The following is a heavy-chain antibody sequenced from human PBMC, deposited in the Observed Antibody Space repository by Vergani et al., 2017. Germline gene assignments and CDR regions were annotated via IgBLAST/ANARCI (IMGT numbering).Heavy chain of an antibody. J-gene: IGHJ4*02. Sequence: EVQLLESGGGLVQPGGSLRLSCAAPGFTFSSYAMSWVRQAPGKGLEWVSAISGSGGSTYYADSVKGRFTISRDNSKNTLYLQMNSLRAEDTAVYYCAKVSVVLRYFDWLSPFDYWGQGTLVTVS. CDR2: ISGSGGST. V-gene: IGHV3-23*01. CDR3: AKVSVVLRYFDWLSPFDY. D-gene: IGHD3-9*01. CDR1: GFTFSSYA.